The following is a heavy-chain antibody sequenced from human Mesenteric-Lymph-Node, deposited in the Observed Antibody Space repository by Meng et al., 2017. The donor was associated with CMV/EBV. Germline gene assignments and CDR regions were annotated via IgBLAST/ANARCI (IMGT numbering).Heavy chain of an antibody. CDR1: GGSISSGGYY. V-gene: IGHV4-31*02. D-gene: IGHD4-17*01. CDR3: ARVGTTVTKETDY. CDR2: IYYSGST. Sequence: VSGGSISSGGYYWSWIRQHPGKGLEWIGYIYYSGSTYYNPSLKSRVTISVDTSKNQFSLKLSSVTAADTAVYYCARVGTTVTKETDYWGQGTLVTVSS. J-gene: IGHJ4*02.